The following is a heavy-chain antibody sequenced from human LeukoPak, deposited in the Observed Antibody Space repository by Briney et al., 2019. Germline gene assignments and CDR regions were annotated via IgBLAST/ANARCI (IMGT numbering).Heavy chain of an antibody. Sequence: GGSLRLSCAASGFTFSSYSMNWVRQAPGKGLEWVSSISSSSSYIYYADSVKGRFTISRDNAKNSLYLQMNSLRAEDTAVYYCAREGVPAAIWYDTGGPFDYWGQGTLVTVSS. J-gene: IGHJ4*02. CDR2: ISSSSSYI. CDR3: AREGVPAAIWYDTGGPFDY. V-gene: IGHV3-21*01. D-gene: IGHD2-2*01. CDR1: GFTFSSYS.